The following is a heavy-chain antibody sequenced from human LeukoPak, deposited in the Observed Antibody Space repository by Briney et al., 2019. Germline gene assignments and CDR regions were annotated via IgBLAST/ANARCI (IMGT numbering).Heavy chain of an antibody. Sequence: GGSLRLSCAASGFTFSSYAMSRVRQAPGKGLEWVSAISGSGGSTYYADSVKGRFTISRDNSKNTLYLQMNSLRAEDTAVYYCAKGYSSGWYVWFDPWGQGTLVTVSS. CDR3: AKGYSSGWYVWFDP. CDR1: GFTFSSYA. V-gene: IGHV3-23*01. J-gene: IGHJ5*02. CDR2: ISGSGGST. D-gene: IGHD6-19*01.